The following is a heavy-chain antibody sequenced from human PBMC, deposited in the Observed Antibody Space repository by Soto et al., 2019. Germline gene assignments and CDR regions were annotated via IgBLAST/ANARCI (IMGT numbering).Heavy chain of an antibody. V-gene: IGHV3-23*01. CDR3: AHRPGIAVAGTKVTGWFDP. Sequence: GGSLRLSCAASGFTFSSYAMSWVRQAPGKGLEWVSAISGSGGSTYYADSVKGRFTISRDNSKNTLYLQMNSLRAEDTAVYYCAHRPGIAVAGTKVTGWFDPWGQGTLVTVSS. CDR1: GFTFSSYA. J-gene: IGHJ5*02. CDR2: ISGSGGST. D-gene: IGHD6-19*01.